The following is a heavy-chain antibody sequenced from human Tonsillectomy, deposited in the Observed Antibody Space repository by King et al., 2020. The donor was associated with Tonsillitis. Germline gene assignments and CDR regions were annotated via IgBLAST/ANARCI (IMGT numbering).Heavy chain of an antibody. D-gene: IGHD3-22*01. J-gene: IGHJ3*02. CDR2: ISWKSDSI. Sequence: DVQLVESGGGLVQPGRSLRLSCAASGFTFSDYALHWVRQTPAKGLEWVSGISWKSDSIGYAESVKGRFTISRDDAKNSLYLQMNSLRDEDTGLYYCAKNRDKNGYYALDMWGQGTMVTVAS. V-gene: IGHV3-9*01. CDR1: GFTFSDYA. CDR3: AKNRDKNGYYALDM.